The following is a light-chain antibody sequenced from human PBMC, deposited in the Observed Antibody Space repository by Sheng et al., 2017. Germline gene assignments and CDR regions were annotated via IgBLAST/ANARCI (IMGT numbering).Light chain of an antibody. CDR1: RDISNY. V-gene: IGKV1-33*01. CDR3: QHYDNLLLT. Sequence: DLQMTQSPSSLSASVGDRVTITCQASRDISNYLNWYQQKPGKAPKLLIYDVSNLEEGVPSRFSGSGSGTDFTFTIASLQPEDFATYYCQHYDNLLLTFGGGTEGGDQ. J-gene: IGKJ4*01. CDR2: DVS.